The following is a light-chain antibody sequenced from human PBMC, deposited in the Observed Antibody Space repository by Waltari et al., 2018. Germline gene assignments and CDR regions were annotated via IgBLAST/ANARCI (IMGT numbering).Light chain of an antibody. V-gene: IGKV3-20*01. CDR2: GAS. CDR3: QKYERLPAT. CDR1: QSVGRS. J-gene: IGKJ1*01. Sequence: EVVLTQSPGTLSLSPGERATLSCRASQSVGRSLVGYQQKPGQAPRLLIYGASSRATGIPDSFSGSGSGTDFSLTISRLEPEDFAIYYCQKYERLPATFGQGTKVEIK.